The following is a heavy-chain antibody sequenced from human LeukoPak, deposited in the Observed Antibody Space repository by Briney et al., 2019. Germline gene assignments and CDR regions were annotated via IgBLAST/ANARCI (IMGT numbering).Heavy chain of an antibody. CDR2: IYPVDSDT. CDR3: ARLSHENSYNYLDA. D-gene: IGHD2-15*01. V-gene: IGHV5-51*01. J-gene: IGHJ5*02. Sequence: GESLKISCKGSGYSFTSYWIGWVRQMPGKGLEWMGIIYPVDSDTRYSPSFQGQVTISADKSISTAYLQWSSLKASDTAMYYCARLSHENSYNYLDAWCQGTLVPVSS. CDR1: GYSFTSYW.